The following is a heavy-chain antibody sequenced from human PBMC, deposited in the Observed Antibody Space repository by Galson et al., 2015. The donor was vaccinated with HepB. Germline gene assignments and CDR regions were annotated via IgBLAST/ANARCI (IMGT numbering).Heavy chain of an antibody. CDR2: INGGDDGT. Sequence: SLRLSCAASGFTFSNYGMGWVRQAPGKGLEWVSVINGGDDGTYYADSVKGRFTISRDNSKNTLSLQMNSLRAEDAAVYYCAKRSEYSRGWFDYWGQGTQVTVSS. CDR1: GFTFSNYG. D-gene: IGHD6-19*01. V-gene: IGHV3-23*01. J-gene: IGHJ4*02. CDR3: AKRSEYSRGWFDY.